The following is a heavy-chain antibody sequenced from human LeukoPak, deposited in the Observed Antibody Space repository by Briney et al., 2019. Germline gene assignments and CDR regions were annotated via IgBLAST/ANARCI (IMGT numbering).Heavy chain of an antibody. CDR3: ARSKAHLSTSWYGNWFDP. V-gene: IGHV4-38-2*02. Sequence: SETLSLTCTVSGYSVSSGYYWGWIRQPPGRGLEWIASIYHSGDTYYNPSLRSRVTISLDTSKNQLSLKLSSVTAADTAVYYCARSKAHLSTSWYGNWFDPWGQGTLVTVSS. CDR2: IYHSGDT. D-gene: IGHD2-2*01. J-gene: IGHJ5*02. CDR1: GYSVSSGYY.